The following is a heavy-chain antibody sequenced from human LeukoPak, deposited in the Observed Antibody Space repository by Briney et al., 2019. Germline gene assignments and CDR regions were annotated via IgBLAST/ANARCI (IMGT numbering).Heavy chain of an antibody. Sequence: RPSQTLSLTCAVSGGSISSGGYSWSWIRQPPGKGLEWIGYIYHSGGTYYNPSLKSRVTISVDRSKNQFSLKLSSVTAADTAVYYCAAGGYWGQGTLVTVSS. V-gene: IGHV4-30-2*01. CDR2: IYHSGGT. J-gene: IGHJ4*02. CDR3: AAGGY. CDR1: GGSISSGGYS.